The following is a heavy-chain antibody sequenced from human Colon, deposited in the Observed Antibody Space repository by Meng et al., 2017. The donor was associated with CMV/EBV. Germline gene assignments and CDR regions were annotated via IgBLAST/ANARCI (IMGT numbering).Heavy chain of an antibody. CDR2: ISYDGSNK. V-gene: IGHV3-30*04. CDR1: GFTFSTYA. J-gene: IGHJ4*02. CDR3: ARDSRRYSNYLGY. D-gene: IGHD4-11*01. Sequence: AASGFTFSTYAMHWVRQAPGKGLEWVAVISYDGSNKYYADSVKGRFTISRDNSKSTLHLQMNSLRAEDTAVHYCARDSRRYSNYLGYWGQGTLVTVSS.